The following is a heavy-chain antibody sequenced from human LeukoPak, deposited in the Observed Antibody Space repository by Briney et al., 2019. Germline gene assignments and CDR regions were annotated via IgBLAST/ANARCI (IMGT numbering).Heavy chain of an antibody. D-gene: IGHD3-22*01. CDR2: IIPIFGTA. J-gene: IGHJ4*02. CDR1: GGTFSTYA. CDR3: ARGYDSSGYYYWYFDY. V-gene: IGHV1-69*13. Sequence: ASVKVSCKPSGGTFSTYAISWVRQAPGQGLEWMGGIIPIFGTANYAQKFQGRVTITADESTSTAYMELSSLRSEDTAVYYCARGYDSSGYYYWYFDYWGQGTLVTVSS.